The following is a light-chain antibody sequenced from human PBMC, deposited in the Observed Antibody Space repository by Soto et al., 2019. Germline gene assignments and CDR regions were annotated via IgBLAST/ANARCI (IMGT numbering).Light chain of an antibody. V-gene: IGLV1-40*01. J-gene: IGLJ1*01. CDR3: QSYDSSLSGYV. CDR2: GNY. CDR1: RSNIGARYE. Sequence: QAVVTQPPSVSGAPGQRVTISCTGSRSNIGARYEVHWYQQLPGTAPKLLIYGNYNRPSGVPDRFSGSKSGTSASLAITGLQAEDEADYYCQSYDSSLSGYVFGTGTKLTFL.